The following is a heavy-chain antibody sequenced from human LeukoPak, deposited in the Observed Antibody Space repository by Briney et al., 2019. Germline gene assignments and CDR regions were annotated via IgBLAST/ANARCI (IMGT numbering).Heavy chain of an antibody. V-gene: IGHV4-59*01. CDR1: GGSISSYY. Sequence: SETLSLTCTVSGGSISSYYWSWIRQPPGKGLEWIGYIYYSGSTNYNPSLKSRVTISVDTSKNQFSLKLSSVTAADTAVYYCASVIWSGYSHALDIWGQGTMVTVSS. D-gene: IGHD3-3*01. CDR2: IYYSGST. J-gene: IGHJ3*02. CDR3: ASVIWSGYSHALDI.